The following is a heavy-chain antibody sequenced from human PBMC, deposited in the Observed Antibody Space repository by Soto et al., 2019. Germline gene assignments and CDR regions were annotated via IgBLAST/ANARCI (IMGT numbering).Heavy chain of an antibody. J-gene: IGHJ4*02. V-gene: IGHV6-1*01. CDR2: TYYRSKWYN. CDR1: GDSVSSNSAA. Sequence: SQTLSLTCAISGDSVSSNSAAWNWIRQSPSRGLEWLGRTYYRSKWYNDYAVSVKSRITINPGTSKNQFSLQLNSVTPEDTAVYYCARERPYYYDSSGYYYIDFWGQGTLVTVSS. CDR3: ARERPYYYDSSGYYYIDF. D-gene: IGHD3-22*01.